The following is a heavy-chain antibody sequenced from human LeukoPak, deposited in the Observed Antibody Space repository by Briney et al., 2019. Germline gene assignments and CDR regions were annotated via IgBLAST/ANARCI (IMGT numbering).Heavy chain of an antibody. CDR3: ARDGHYYGSGRDNWFDP. CDR1: GFTFSNYS. J-gene: IGHJ5*02. D-gene: IGHD3-10*01. Sequence: GGSLRLSCAASGFTFSNYSMHWVRQAPGKGLEWVAVISYDGNIKYYADSVKGRFTISRDNAKNSLYLQMNSLRAEDTAVYYCARDGHYYGSGRDNWFDPWGQGTLVTVSS. CDR2: ISYDGNIK. V-gene: IGHV3-30*04.